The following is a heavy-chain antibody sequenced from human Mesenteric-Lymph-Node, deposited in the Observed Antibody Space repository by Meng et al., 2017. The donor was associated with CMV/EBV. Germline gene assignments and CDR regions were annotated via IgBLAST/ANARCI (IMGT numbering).Heavy chain of an antibody. CDR1: GDAVSSHA. Sequence: SCKASGDAVSSHAISWGRQAPGQGLGWVGRIVPLLDTATYAQKLQGRVTITADKITNTAYMELHSLTSDDTGVYYCARGNTVTTGHDYWGQGTLVTVSS. CDR2: IVPLLDTA. D-gene: IGHD4-17*01. V-gene: IGHV1-69*04. CDR3: ARGNTVTTGHDY. J-gene: IGHJ4*02.